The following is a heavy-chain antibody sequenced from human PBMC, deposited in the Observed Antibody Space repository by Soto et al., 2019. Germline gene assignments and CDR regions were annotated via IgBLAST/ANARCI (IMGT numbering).Heavy chain of an antibody. Sequence: ESLKISCKASGYSFTTYWIGWVRQMPGKGLEWMGIIYPGDSETKYSPDFEGQVTISADRSTNTAYLQWRSLRASDTAMYYCARLGFPGAIYFDSWGLGTLVTVSS. CDR1: GYSFTTYW. CDR3: ARLGFPGAIYFDS. J-gene: IGHJ4*02. CDR2: IYPGDSET. V-gene: IGHV5-51*01.